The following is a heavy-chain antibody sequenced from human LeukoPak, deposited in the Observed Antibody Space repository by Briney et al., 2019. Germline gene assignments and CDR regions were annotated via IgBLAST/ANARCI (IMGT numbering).Heavy chain of an antibody. Sequence: ASVKVSCKASGYTFTAYYIHWVRLAPGQGPEWMGLIKPDSGGTIYAQTFQGRVTMTRDTSISTAYMELSRLTSDDTAVYYCARVEGIGATRGDWGQGILVTVSS. CDR2: IKPDSGGT. D-gene: IGHD2-15*01. V-gene: IGHV1-2*02. J-gene: IGHJ4*02. CDR3: ARVEGIGATRGD. CDR1: GYTFTAYY.